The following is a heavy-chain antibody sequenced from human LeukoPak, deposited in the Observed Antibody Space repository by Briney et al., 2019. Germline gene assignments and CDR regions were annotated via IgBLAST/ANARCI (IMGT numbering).Heavy chain of an antibody. CDR1: GGSISSNSYY. CDR2: IYYSGST. CDR3: ARDPQGSSGWYIGDY. Sequence: ETPSLTCTVSGGSISSNSYYWGWTRQPPGKGLEWIGSIYYSGSTYYNPSLKSRVTISVDTSKNQFTLKLSSVTAADTAVYYCARDPQGSSGWYIGDYWGQGTLVTVSS. D-gene: IGHD6-19*01. V-gene: IGHV4-39*06. J-gene: IGHJ4*02.